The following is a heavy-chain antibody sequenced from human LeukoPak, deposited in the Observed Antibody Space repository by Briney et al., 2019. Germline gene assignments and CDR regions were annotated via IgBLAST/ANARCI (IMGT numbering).Heavy chain of an antibody. CDR1: GGSVTSTNW. CDR2: VHLDGRT. J-gene: IGHJ4*02. V-gene: IGHV4-4*02. D-gene: IGHD3-3*01. CDR3: AREGGFYRPLDY. Sequence: SETLSLTCAVSGGSVTSTNWWSWVRQPPGKGLEWIGEVHLDGRTNYNPSLTGRLTMSVDLYENHISLKLTSVTAADTAVYYCAREGGFYRPLDYSGQGTLVTVSS.